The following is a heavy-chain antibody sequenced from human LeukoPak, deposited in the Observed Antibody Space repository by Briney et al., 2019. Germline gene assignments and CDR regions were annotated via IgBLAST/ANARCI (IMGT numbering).Heavy chain of an antibody. J-gene: IGHJ4*02. Sequence: GGSLRLSCAASGFIFNSYGMHWVRQAPGKGLEWVAFIRYDGSNKYYADSVKGRFTISRDNSKNTLYLQMNSLRVEDTAVYYCAALPYYYDRRGSSFFAWWGEGSLVTVS. D-gene: IGHD3-22*01. V-gene: IGHV3-30*02. CDR3: AALPYYYDRRGSSFFAW. CDR1: GFIFNSYG. CDR2: IRYDGSNK.